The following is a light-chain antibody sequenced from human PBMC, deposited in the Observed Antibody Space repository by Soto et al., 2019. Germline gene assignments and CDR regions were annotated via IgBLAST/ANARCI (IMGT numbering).Light chain of an antibody. Sequence: QSVLTQPASVSGSPGQSITIACTGTSSDVGGYNYVSWYQQHPGKAPKLMSYDVSNRPSGVSNRFSGSKSGNTASLTISGLQAEDEADYYCSLYTRSSTLAVVFGGGTKLTVL. J-gene: IGLJ2*01. CDR1: SSDVGGYNY. V-gene: IGLV2-14*01. CDR3: SLYTRSSTLAVV. CDR2: DVS.